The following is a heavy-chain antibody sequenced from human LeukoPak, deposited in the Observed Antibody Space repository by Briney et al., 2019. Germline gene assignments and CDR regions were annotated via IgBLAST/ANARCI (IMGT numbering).Heavy chain of an antibody. D-gene: IGHD3-10*01. Sequence: SETLSLTCTVSGVSISNYYWSWIRQPPGKGLEWIGYIHYSGSTSYNPSLKSRVTISVDTPKKQFSLKLSSVTAADTAVYYCARVEEGYGSGRRENYYYYYMDVWGKGTTVTISS. CDR1: GVSISNYY. CDR2: IHYSGST. J-gene: IGHJ6*03. CDR3: ARVEEGYGSGRRENYYYYYMDV. V-gene: IGHV4-59*01.